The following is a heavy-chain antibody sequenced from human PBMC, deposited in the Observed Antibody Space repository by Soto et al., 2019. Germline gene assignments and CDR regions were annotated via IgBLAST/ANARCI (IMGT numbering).Heavy chain of an antibody. Sequence: EVQLVESGGGLVQPGGSLKVSCAASGFIFSASGIHWVRQAPGKGLEWVGRIRSKGYSYATAYGASVKGRFTISRDDSKTTAYLHMNSLEVEDTAVYLCTRRAEGGMDVWGQGTTVTVSS. J-gene: IGHJ6*02. CDR3: TRRAEGGMDV. CDR2: IRSKGYSYAT. CDR1: GFIFSASG. V-gene: IGHV3-73*01.